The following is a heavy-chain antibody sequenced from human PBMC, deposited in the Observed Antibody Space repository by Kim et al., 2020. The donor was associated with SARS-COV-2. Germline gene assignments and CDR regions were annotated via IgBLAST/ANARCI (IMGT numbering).Heavy chain of an antibody. Sequence: ASVKVSCKASGYTFTSYAMHWVRQAPGQRLEWMGWINAGNGNTKYSQKFQGRVTITRDTSASTAYMELSSLRSEDTAVYYCARDRYNWNDGYYYYGMDVWGQGTTVTVSS. D-gene: IGHD1-1*01. V-gene: IGHV1-3*01. CDR3: ARDRYNWNDGYYYYGMDV. CDR1: GYTFTSYA. J-gene: IGHJ6*02. CDR2: INAGNGNT.